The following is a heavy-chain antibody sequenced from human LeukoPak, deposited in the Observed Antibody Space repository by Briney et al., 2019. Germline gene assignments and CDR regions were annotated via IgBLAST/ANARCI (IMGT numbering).Heavy chain of an antibody. D-gene: IGHD1-1*01. CDR2: AYYSGAT. Sequence: SETLSLTCTVSGGSISSTTDYWGWIRQPPGKGLEWIGSAYYSGATYYNPSLKSRGTIPVDTSKNQFSLRLSSVTAADTAVYYCARLIERPELCMDVWGQGTTVTVSS. CDR1: GGSISSTTDY. CDR3: ARLIERPELCMDV. V-gene: IGHV4-39*01. J-gene: IGHJ6*02.